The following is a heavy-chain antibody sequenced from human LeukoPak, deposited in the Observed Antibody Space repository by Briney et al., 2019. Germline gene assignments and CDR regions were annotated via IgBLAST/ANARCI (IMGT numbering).Heavy chain of an antibody. J-gene: IGHJ4*02. CDR1: GGSVSSGHYY. CDR3: ATGGSLAAAGDY. D-gene: IGHD6-13*01. CDR2: IYNSEST. Sequence: KASETLSLNCTVSGGSVSSGHYYWRGIRQPPGKGLEWIGYIYNSESTNYNHSLKSRVTISVDTSKNHFSLKLSSVTAADTAVYYCATGGSLAAAGDYWGQGTLVTVSS. V-gene: IGHV4-61*03.